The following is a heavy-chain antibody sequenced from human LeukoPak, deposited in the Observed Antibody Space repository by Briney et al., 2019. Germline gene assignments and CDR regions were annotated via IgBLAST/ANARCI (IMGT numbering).Heavy chain of an antibody. CDR1: GFTLSSYA. J-gene: IGHJ4*02. D-gene: IGHD2-15*01. Sequence: PGGSLRLSCAASGFTLSSYAMSWVRQPPGTGLQLVSAICDTDNTYHADSVKGRFTISRDSSKNTLFLQMNRLRPEDAAVYYCAKAPVTTCRGAFCYPFDYWGLGTLVTVSS. V-gene: IGHV3-23*01. CDR3: AKAPVTTCRGAFCYPFDY. CDR2: ICDTDNT.